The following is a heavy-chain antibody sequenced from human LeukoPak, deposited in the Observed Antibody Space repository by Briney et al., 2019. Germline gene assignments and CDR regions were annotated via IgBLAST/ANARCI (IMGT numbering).Heavy chain of an antibody. Sequence: ASVKVSCKASGYTFTSYGISWVRQSPGQGLEWMGWISAYNGNTNYAQKLQGRVTMTTDTSTSTAYMELSSLRSEDTAVYYCARAVAGMYDFDYWGQGTLVTVSS. V-gene: IGHV1-18*01. CDR2: ISAYNGNT. CDR1: GYTFTSYG. D-gene: IGHD6-19*01. J-gene: IGHJ4*02. CDR3: ARAVAGMYDFDY.